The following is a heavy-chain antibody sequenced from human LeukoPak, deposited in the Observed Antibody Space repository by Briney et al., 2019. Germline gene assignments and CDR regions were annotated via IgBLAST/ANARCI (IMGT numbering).Heavy chain of an antibody. CDR2: IYPGDSDT. D-gene: IGHD3-3*01. J-gene: IGHJ4*02. CDR3: ARQNDFRLDY. Sequence: GASLKISCKGSGYPFSSYWIGWVRQMPGKGLEGMGIIYPGDSDTRYSPSLQGQVTISVDTSIGTAYLQWSSLKASDTAIYYCARQNDFRLDYWGQGTLVTVSS. CDR1: GYPFSSYW. V-gene: IGHV5-51*01.